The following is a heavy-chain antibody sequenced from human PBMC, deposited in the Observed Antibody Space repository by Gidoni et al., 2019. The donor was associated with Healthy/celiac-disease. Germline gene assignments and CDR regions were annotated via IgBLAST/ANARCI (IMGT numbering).Heavy chain of an antibody. CDR3: ARATMVRGVITGFYYFDY. CDR1: GGSISSYY. CDR2: IYYSGSN. J-gene: IGHJ4*02. V-gene: IGHV4-59*01. D-gene: IGHD3-10*01. Sequence: QVQLQESGPGLVKPSETLSLTCTVSGGSISSYYWSWIRQPPGKGLEWIGYIYYSGSNNYNPSLKSRVTISVDTSKNQFSLKLSSVTAADTAVYYCARATMVRGVITGFYYFDYWGQGTLVTVSS.